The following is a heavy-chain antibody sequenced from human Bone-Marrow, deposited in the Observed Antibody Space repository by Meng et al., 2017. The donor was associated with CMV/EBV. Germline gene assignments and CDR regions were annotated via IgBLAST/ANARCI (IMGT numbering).Heavy chain of an antibody. CDR1: GYTFTSYG. D-gene: IGHD2-2*02. V-gene: IGHV1-18*01. Sequence: ASVKVSCKASGYTFTSYGISWVRQAPGQGLEWMGWISAYNGNTNYAQKLQGRVTMTTDTSTSTAYMELRSLRSDDTAVYYCARDQDIVVVPAAISHYYYGMDVWGQGTTVTVSS. J-gene: IGHJ6*02. CDR3: ARDQDIVVVPAAISHYYYGMDV. CDR2: ISAYNGNT.